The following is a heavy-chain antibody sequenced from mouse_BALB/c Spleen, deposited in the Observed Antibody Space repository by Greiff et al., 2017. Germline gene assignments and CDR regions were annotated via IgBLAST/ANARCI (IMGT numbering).Heavy chain of an antibody. J-gene: IGHJ3*01. CDR2: IDPANGNT. Sequence: VQLQQSGAELVKPGASVKLSCTASGFNIKDTYMHWVKQRPEQGLEWIGRIDPANGNTKYDPKFQGKATITADTSSNTAYLQLSSLTSEDTAVYYCAPIYDGYYWFAYWGQGTLVTVSA. D-gene: IGHD2-3*01. V-gene: IGHV14-3*02. CDR1: GFNIKDTY. CDR3: APIYDGYYWFAY.